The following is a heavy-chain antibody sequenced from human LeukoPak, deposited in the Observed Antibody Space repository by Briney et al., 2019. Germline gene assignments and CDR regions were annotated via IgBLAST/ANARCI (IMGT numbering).Heavy chain of an antibody. V-gene: IGHV1-46*01. J-gene: IGHJ3*02. D-gene: IGHD3-10*01. CDR2: INPSGGST. CDR1: GYTFTSCY. CDR3: ARGGTMVRGADAFDI. Sequence: ASVKVSCKASGYTFTSCYMHWVRQAPGQGLEWMGIINPSGGSTSYAQKFQGRVTMTRDTSTSTVYMELSSLRSEDTAVYYCARGGTMVRGADAFDIWGQGTMVTVSS.